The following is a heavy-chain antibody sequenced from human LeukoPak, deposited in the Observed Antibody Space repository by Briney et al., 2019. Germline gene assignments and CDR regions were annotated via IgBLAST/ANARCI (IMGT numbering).Heavy chain of an antibody. D-gene: IGHD4-17*01. J-gene: IGHJ4*02. CDR3: ASGPTTVTRAFDY. CDR2: IYTSGST. Sequence: SETLSRTCTVSGGSISIYYWSRIRQPAGKGLEWIGRIYTSGSTNYNPSLKSRVTMSVDTSKNQFSLKLSSVTAADTAVYYCASGPTTVTRAFDYWGQGTLVTVSS. V-gene: IGHV4-4*07. CDR1: GGSISIYY.